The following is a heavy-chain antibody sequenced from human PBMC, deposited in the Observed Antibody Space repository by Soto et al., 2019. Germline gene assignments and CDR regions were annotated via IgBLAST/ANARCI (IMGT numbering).Heavy chain of an antibody. J-gene: IGHJ4*02. CDR1: GYTFTSYA. CDR2: INAGNGNT. V-gene: IGHV1-3*01. Sequence: QVQLVQSGAEGKKPGASVKVSCKASGYTFTSYAMHWVRQAPGQRLEWMGWINAGNGNTKYSQKFQGRATITRDTTASTAYMALISLKSDDTAVYFCAMRVLRWSFHHWGQGTLVTVSS. CDR3: AMRVLRWSFHH. D-gene: IGHD3-22*01.